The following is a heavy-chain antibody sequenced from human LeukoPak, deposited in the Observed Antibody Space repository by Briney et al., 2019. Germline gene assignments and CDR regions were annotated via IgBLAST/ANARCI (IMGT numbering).Heavy chain of an antibody. D-gene: IGHD3-22*01. V-gene: IGHV3-48*02. Sequence: GGPLRLSCAASGFIFGDYNMNWVRQAPGKGLEWVSYISSGGSTIYYADTVKGRFTISRDNARNSLYLQMNGLTDEDTAVYYCAREPPGNYDDSGHYYAYFDCWGQGALVTVSS. CDR2: ISSGGSTI. J-gene: IGHJ4*02. CDR1: GFIFGDYN. CDR3: AREPPGNYDDSGHYYAYFDC.